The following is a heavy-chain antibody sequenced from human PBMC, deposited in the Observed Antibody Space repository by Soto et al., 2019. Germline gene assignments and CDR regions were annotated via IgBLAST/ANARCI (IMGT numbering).Heavy chain of an antibody. Sequence: QVQLHHSGPGLVKPSETLSLTCTVSGGSISSYYWSWIREPPGKGLEWIGYIFYSGSTNYNPSLKSRVTISRDTSKNQFALKLSSVTAADTAVYYCARGRGHSGYGTEGLFDYWGQGTLVTVSS. V-gene: IGHV4-59*08. J-gene: IGHJ4*02. CDR1: GGSISSYY. CDR3: ARGRGHSGYGTEGLFDY. CDR2: IFYSGST. D-gene: IGHD5-12*01.